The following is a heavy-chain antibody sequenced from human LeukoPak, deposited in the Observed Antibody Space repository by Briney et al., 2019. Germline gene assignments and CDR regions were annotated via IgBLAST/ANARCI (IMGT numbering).Heavy chain of an antibody. Sequence: GGSLRLSCAASGFTFSSYGMHWVRQAPGKGLQWVAFIRFDGYNIYYSDSVKGRFTISRDNSKNTLSLQMNSLRAEDTAVYYCARDSRPMTTWDDFDYWGQGTLVTVSS. CDR3: ARDSRPMTTWDDFDY. J-gene: IGHJ4*02. CDR2: IRFDGYNI. D-gene: IGHD4-17*01. V-gene: IGHV3-30*02. CDR1: GFTFSSYG.